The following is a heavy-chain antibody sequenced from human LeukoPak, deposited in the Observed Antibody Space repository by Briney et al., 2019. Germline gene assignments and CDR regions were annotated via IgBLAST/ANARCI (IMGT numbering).Heavy chain of an antibody. V-gene: IGHV4-34*01. CDR1: GRSFSGYY. CDR2: INHSGST. D-gene: IGHD5-12*01. Sequence: PSETLSLTCAVYGRSFSGYYCSWIRQPPGKGLEWIGEINHSGSTNYNPSLKSRVTISVDTSKNQFSLKLSSVTAADTAVYYCARGGLGSRWLPLNWFDPWGQGTLVTVSS. J-gene: IGHJ5*02. CDR3: ARGGLGSRWLPLNWFDP.